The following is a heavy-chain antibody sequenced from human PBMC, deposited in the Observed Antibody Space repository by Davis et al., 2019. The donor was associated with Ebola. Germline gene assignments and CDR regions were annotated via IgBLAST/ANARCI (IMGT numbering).Heavy chain of an antibody. J-gene: IGHJ5*02. CDR2: INHSGST. Sequence: SETLSLTCAVYGGSFSGYYWSWIRQPPGKGLEWIGEINHSGSTNYNPSHKSRVTISVDTSKNQFSLKLSSVTAADTAVYYCARGRPSPGDYVSWFDPWGQGTLVTVSS. D-gene: IGHD4-17*01. CDR3: ARGRPSPGDYVSWFDP. CDR1: GGSFSGYY. V-gene: IGHV4-34*01.